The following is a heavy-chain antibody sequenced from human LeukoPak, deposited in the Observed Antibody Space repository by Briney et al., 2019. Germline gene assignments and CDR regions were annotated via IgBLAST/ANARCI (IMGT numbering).Heavy chain of an antibody. CDR1: GFTFRNYG. D-gene: IGHD6-19*01. J-gene: IGHJ4*02. Sequence: ASVRVSCKASGFTFRNYGISWVRQAPGQGLEWMGWISAYNGDTKFAQKLQGRVTMTTYAPTSTAYMELRDLRSGDTAVYFCARDPSNTSGRNVYFDFWGQGTVVTVSS. V-gene: IGHV1-18*04. CDR2: ISAYNGDT. CDR3: ARDPSNTSGRNVYFDF.